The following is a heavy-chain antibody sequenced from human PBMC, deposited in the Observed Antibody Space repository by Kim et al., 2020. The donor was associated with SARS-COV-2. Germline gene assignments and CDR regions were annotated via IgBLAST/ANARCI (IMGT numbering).Heavy chain of an antibody. V-gene: IGHV3-33*01. D-gene: IGHD1-26*01. Sequence: GGSLRLSCVASGFTFSTSGIHWVRQAPGKGLEWVALIWYDGTKEYYADSVKGRFIISRDNSKNTLYLQMNSLRAEDTAVYSCARDLVGANGNAFDVCGQGTMVTVSS. CDR3: ARDLVGANGNAFDV. J-gene: IGHJ3*01. CDR2: IWYDGTKE. CDR1: GFTFSTSG.